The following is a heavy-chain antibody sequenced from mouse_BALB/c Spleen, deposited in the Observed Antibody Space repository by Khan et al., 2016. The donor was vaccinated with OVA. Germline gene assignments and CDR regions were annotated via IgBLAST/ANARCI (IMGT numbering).Heavy chain of an antibody. J-gene: IGHJ3*01. CDR1: GFTFSSYS. CDR3: ASHLTGSFAY. CDR2: ISSGGDYT. Sequence: EVELVESGGDLVKPGGSLKFSCAASGFTFSSYSMSWVRQTPDKRLEWVATISSGGDYTYYSDNVKGRFTISRDNAKNTLYLQMNRLKSEDTAMYYCASHLTGSFAYWGQGTLVTVSA. V-gene: IGHV5-6*01. D-gene: IGHD4-1*01.